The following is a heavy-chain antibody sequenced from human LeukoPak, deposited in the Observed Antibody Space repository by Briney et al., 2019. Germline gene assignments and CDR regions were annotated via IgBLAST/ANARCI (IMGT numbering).Heavy chain of an antibody. CDR1: GFTFSSYA. CDR3: ARLGGYGDY. J-gene: IGHJ4*02. Sequence: GRSLRLSCAASGFTFSSYAMHWVRQAPGKGLEWVAVISYDGSNKYYADSVKGRFTISRDNSKNTLYLQMNSLRAEDTAVYYCARLGGYGDYWGQGTLVTVSS. CDR2: ISYDGSNK. D-gene: IGHD3-16*01. V-gene: IGHV3-30-3*01.